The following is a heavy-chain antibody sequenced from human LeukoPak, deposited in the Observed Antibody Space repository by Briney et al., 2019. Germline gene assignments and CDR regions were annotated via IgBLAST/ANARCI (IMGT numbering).Heavy chain of an antibody. Sequence: PSETLSLTCAVSGGSISSTSYYWAWIPQPPGKGLEWIGSIYYSGSSYYTPSLKSRLTISVDTSKNQFSLKLSSVTAADTAVYYCARLLTTVIYFDYWGQGTPVTVSS. J-gene: IGHJ4*02. CDR2: IYYSGSS. CDR1: GGSISSTSYY. CDR3: ARLLTTVIYFDY. D-gene: IGHD4-17*01. V-gene: IGHV4-39*01.